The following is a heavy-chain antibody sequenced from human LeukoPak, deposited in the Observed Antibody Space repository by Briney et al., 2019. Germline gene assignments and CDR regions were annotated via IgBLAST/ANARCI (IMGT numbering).Heavy chain of an antibody. CDR1: GFTFSSYA. D-gene: IGHD2-8*01. CDR3: AKASRLGYCTNGVCHTGDY. V-gene: IGHV3-23*01. CDR2: ISGSGGST. Sequence: PGGSLRLSCAASGFTFSSYAMSWVRQAPGKGLEWVSAISGSGGSTYYADSVKGRFTISRDNSKNTLYLQMNSLRAEDTAVYYCAKASRLGYCTNGVCHTGDYWGQGTLVTVSS. J-gene: IGHJ4*02.